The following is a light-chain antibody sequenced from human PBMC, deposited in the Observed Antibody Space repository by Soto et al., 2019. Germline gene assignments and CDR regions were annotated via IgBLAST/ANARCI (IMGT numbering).Light chain of an antibody. V-gene: IGKV3-20*01. J-gene: IGKJ1*01. Sequence: EIVLTQSPGTLSLSPGERATLSCRASQSVSSSYLARYQQKPGQAPRLLIYGASSRATGIPDRFSGSGSGTDFTLTISRLEPEGFAVYYCQQYGSSPWTFGQGAKVEIK. CDR2: GAS. CDR3: QQYGSSPWT. CDR1: QSVSSSY.